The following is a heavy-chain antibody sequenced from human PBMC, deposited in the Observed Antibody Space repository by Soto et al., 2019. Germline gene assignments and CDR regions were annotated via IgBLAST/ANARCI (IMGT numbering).Heavy chain of an antibody. J-gene: IGHJ5*02. Sequence: QVKLQESGPGLVKPSETLSLICTVSGGSFSSYYWNWIRQPAGKGLEWIGRIYTSGNTNYNPSLKSRVTMSVDRSKNHLSLKLTSVSAADTAIYYCARAPTYVWGSYRYEMGWFDPWGQGTLVIVSS. CDR1: GGSFSSYY. CDR3: ARAPTYVWGSYRYEMGWFDP. V-gene: IGHV4-4*07. D-gene: IGHD3-16*02. CDR2: IYTSGNT.